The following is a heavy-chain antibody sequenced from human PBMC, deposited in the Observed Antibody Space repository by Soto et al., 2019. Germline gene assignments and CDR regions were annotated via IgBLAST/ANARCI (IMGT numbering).Heavy chain of an antibody. CDR3: ARGASPGDYFDY. J-gene: IGHJ4*02. D-gene: IGHD2-21*01. V-gene: IGHV4-30-4*01. CDR2: IYYSGST. CDR1: GGSISSGDYY. Sequence: SETLSLTCTVSGGSISSGDYYWSWIRQPPGKGLEWIGYIYYSGSTYYNPSLKSRVTISVDTSKNQFSLKLSSVTAADTAVYYCARGASPGDYFDYWGQGTLVTVSS.